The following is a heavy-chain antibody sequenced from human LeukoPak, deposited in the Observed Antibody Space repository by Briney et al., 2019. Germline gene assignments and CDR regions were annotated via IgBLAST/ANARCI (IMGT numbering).Heavy chain of an antibody. CDR2: IYYSGKT. CDR1: GFTFSDYW. V-gene: IGHV4-38-2*01. CDR3: TRANGYGLIDY. Sequence: PGGSLRLSCAASGFTFSDYWMSWVRQAPGKGPEWIGSIYYSGKTYYNSSLRSRVTISLDTSKKQFSLNLFYVTAADTAMYYCTRANGYGLIDYWGQGTLVTVSS. J-gene: IGHJ4*02. D-gene: IGHD3-10*01.